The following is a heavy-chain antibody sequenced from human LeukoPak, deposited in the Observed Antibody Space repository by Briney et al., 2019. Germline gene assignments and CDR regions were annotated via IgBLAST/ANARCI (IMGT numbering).Heavy chain of an antibody. J-gene: IGHJ4*02. CDR2: IRYDGSNK. Sequence: PGGSLRLSCAASGFTFSGYGMHWVRQAPGKGLEWVAFIRYDGSNKYYADSVKGRFTISRDNSMNTLYLQMNSLRAEDTAVYYYAKDLVLWNYYFDYWGQGTLVTVSS. D-gene: IGHD1-7*01. V-gene: IGHV3-30*02. CDR3: AKDLVLWNYYFDY. CDR1: GFTFSGYG.